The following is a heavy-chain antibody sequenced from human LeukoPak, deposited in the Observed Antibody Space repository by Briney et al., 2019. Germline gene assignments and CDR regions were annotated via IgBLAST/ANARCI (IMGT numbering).Heavy chain of an antibody. CDR1: GGSISSYY. CDR3: ARQIRSFYYYYMDV. D-gene: IGHD1-26*01. V-gene: IGHV4-4*09. CDR2: IYTSGST. J-gene: IGHJ6*03. Sequence: PSETLSLTCTVSGGSISSYYWSWIRQPPGKGLEWIGYIYTSGSTSYNPSLKSRVTISVDTSKDQFSLKLSSVTAADTAVYYCARQIRSFYYYYMDVWGKGTTVTVSS.